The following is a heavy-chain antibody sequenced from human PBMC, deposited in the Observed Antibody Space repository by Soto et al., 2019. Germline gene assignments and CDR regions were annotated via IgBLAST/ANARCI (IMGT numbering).Heavy chain of an antibody. V-gene: IGHV4-30-4*01. Sequence: PSETLSLTCTVSGGSISSCDYHWSWLRQPPGKGLEWSRYMDCSGITSYNPSLKSRVTISVDTSKNQFSLKLSSVSAEDTAVYYCARGMMEARLRRVCFDPWGQGTLVTVSS. CDR1: GGSISSCDYH. J-gene: IGHJ5*02. D-gene: IGHD6-6*01. CDR2: MDCSGIT. CDR3: ARGMMEARLRRVCFDP.